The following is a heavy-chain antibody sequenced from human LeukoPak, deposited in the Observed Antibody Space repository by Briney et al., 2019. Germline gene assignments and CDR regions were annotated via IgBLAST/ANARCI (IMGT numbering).Heavy chain of an antibody. Sequence: GGSLRLSWAASGLTFDDYSMHWVRQVPGTGLEWVSLIRWDGGTTNYADSVKDRFTISRDNRENAVYLQMNSLRIEDTAIYYCVRDGPGYSYGNKWLDPWGRGTLVTVSS. J-gene: IGHJ5*02. V-gene: IGHV3-43*01. CDR3: VRDGPGYSYGNKWLDP. CDR2: IRWDGGTT. D-gene: IGHD5-18*01. CDR1: GLTFDDYS.